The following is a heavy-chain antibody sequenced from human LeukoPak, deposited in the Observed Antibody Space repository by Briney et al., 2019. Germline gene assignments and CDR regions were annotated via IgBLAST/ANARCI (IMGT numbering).Heavy chain of an antibody. CDR3: ARVVQGFDDFEI. J-gene: IGHJ3*02. V-gene: IGHV4-34*01. CDR1: GGSFSGYY. D-gene: IGHD2-2*01. Sequence: SETLSLTCAVSGGSFSGYYWSWIRQPPGKGLEWIGEINHSGSTNYNPSLKNQVTISVDTSKNQFSLKLSSVTAADTAVYYCARVVQGFDDFEIWGQGTMVSVCS. CDR2: INHSGST.